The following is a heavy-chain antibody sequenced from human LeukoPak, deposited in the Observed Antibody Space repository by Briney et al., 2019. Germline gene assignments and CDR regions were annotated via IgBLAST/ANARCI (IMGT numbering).Heavy chain of an antibody. D-gene: IGHD5-24*01. V-gene: IGHV1-69*04. Sequence: ASVKVSCKASGGTFSSYAISWVRQAPGQGLEWMGRIIPILGIANYAQKFQGRVTITADKSTSTAYMELSSLRSEDTAVYYCARELDRDGHNLWGQGTLVTVSS. CDR2: IIPILGIA. J-gene: IGHJ4*02. CDR1: GGTFSSYA. CDR3: ARELDRDGHNL.